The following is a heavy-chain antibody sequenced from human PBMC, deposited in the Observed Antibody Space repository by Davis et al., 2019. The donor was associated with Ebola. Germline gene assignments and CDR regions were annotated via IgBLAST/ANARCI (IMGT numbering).Heavy chain of an antibody. V-gene: IGHV3-30*04. D-gene: IGHD6-13*01. CDR3: ARDQRYSSSWYFGMDV. CDR1: GFTFSSYA. J-gene: IGHJ6*02. Sequence: GESLKISCAASGFTFSSYAMHWVRQAPGKGLEWVAVISYDGSNKYYADSVKGRFTISRHNSKNTLYLQMNSLRAEDTAVYYCARDQRYSSSWYFGMDVWGQGTTVTVSS. CDR2: ISYDGSNK.